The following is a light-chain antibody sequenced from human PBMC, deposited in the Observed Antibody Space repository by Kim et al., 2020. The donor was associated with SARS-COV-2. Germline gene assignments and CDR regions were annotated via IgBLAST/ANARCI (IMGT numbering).Light chain of an antibody. J-gene: IGKJ2*01. CDR1: QSVSNN. V-gene: IGKV3-15*01. Sequence: SPGERVTLSCRAGQSVSNNLAWYQHKPGQPPRLLIYGASTRATGVPARFSGSGSGTDFTLTVSSLQSEDFAIYYCHQYNDWPPGDTFGQGTKLEI. CDR3: HQYNDWPPGDT. CDR2: GAS.